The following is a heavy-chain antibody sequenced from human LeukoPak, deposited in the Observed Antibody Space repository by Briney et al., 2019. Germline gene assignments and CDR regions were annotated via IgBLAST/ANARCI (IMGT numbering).Heavy chain of an antibody. CDR2: IIPIFGTA. V-gene: IGHV1-69*13. CDR1: GGTFSSYA. D-gene: IGHD5-12*01. Sequence: SVKVSCKASGGTFSSYAISWVRQAPGQGLEWMGGIIPIFGTANYAQKFQGRVTITADESTSTAYMELSSLRSEDTAVYYCARNIVATITYDAFDIWGQGTMVTVSS. J-gene: IGHJ3*02. CDR3: ARNIVATITYDAFDI.